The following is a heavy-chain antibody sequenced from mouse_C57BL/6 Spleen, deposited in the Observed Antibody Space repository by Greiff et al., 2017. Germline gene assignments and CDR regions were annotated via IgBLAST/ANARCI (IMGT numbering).Heavy chain of an antibody. V-gene: IGHV1-26*01. D-gene: IGHD2-3*01. CDR1: GYTFTDYY. CDR2: INPNNGGT. J-gene: IGHJ2*01. CDR3: ARGGIDGYYFDY. Sequence: EVQLQQSGPELVKPGASVKISCKASGYTFTDYYMNWVKQSHGKSLEWIGDINPNNGGTSYNQKFKGKATLTVDKSSSTAYMELRSLTSEDSAVYYCARGGIDGYYFDYWGQGTTLTVSS.